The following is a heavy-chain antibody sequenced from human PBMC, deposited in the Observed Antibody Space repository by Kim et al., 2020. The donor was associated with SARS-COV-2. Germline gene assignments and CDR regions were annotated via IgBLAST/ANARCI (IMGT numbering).Heavy chain of an antibody. CDR3: ARDLGDYGDYYYGMDV. D-gene: IGHD4-17*01. J-gene: IGHJ6*02. V-gene: IGHV4-59*01. Sequence: PPLKSRVTISIDTSKKQFSLKVRSVTAADTATYYCARDLGDYGDYYYGMDVWGQGATVTVSS.